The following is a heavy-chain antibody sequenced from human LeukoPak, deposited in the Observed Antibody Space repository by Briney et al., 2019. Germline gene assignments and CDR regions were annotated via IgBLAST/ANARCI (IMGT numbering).Heavy chain of an antibody. V-gene: IGHV4-59*01. D-gene: IGHD5-18*01. J-gene: IGHJ4*02. CDR1: GGSISSYY. CDR2: IYYSGST. Sequence: PSETLSLTCTVSGGSISSYYWSWIRQPPGKGLEWLGYIYYSGSTNYNPSLKSRVTISVDTSKNQFSLKLSSVTAADTAVYYCARDQKRGYSYGYFDYWGQGTLVTVSS. CDR3: ARDQKRGYSYGYFDY.